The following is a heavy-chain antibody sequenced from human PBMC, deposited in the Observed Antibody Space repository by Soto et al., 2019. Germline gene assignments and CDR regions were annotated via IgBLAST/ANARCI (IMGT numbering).Heavy chain of an antibody. Sequence: PGGSLRLSCAASGFTFGYYWMHWVRQAPGKGLVWVSRVNSDGGSTGYADSVKGRFTISRDNAKNTLYLQMNSLRAEGTAVYYCAKEGPRRLFWSGYLTPYYGMDVWGQGTTVTVSS. V-gene: IGHV3-74*01. CDR2: VNSDGGST. D-gene: IGHD3-3*01. CDR3: AKEGPRRLFWSGYLTPYYGMDV. CDR1: GFTFGYYW. J-gene: IGHJ6*02.